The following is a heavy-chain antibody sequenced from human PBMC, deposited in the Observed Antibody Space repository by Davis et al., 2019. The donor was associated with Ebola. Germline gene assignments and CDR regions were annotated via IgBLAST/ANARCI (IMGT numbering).Heavy chain of an antibody. Sequence: ASVKVSCKASGYTFTSYGISWVRQAPGQGLEWMGWISAYNGNTNYAQKLQGRVTMTTDTSTSTAYMELRSLRSDDTALYYCAKDLKEYMVVTAIHDYWGQGTLVTVSS. CDR2: ISAYNGNT. J-gene: IGHJ4*02. CDR3: AKDLKEYMVVTAIHDY. CDR1: GYTFTSYG. D-gene: IGHD2-21*02. V-gene: IGHV1-18*01.